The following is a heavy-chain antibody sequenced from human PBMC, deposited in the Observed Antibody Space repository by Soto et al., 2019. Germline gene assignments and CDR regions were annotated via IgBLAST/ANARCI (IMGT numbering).Heavy chain of an antibody. CDR2: MNPNSGNT. J-gene: IGHJ2*01. CDR3: SVYGCNRYGYFDR. D-gene: IGHD4-17*01. Sequence: QVQLVQSGAEVKKPGASVKVSCKASGYTFTSYDINWVRQATGQGLEWMGWMNPNSGNTGYAEKFQGRVTMTRNTSISTAYMELSSLRSEDTAVYYCSVYGCNRYGYFDRWGCGTLVTVSS. CDR1: GYTFTSYD. V-gene: IGHV1-8*01.